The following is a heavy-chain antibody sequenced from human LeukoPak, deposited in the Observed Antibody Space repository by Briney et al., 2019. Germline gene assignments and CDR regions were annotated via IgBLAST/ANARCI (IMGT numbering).Heavy chain of an antibody. D-gene: IGHD6-13*01. J-gene: IGHJ3*02. CDR2: ISYDGSNK. V-gene: IGHV3-30*04. Sequence: GRSLGLSCAASGFTFSSYAMHWVRQAPGKGLEWVAVISYDGSNKYYADSVKGRFTISRDNSKNTLYLQMNSLRAEDTAVYYCVAAAAFDIWGQGTMVTVSS. CDR3: VAAAAFDI. CDR1: GFTFSSYA.